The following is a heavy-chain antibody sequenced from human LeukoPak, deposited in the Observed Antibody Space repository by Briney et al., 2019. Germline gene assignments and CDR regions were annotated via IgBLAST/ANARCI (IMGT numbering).Heavy chain of an antibody. V-gene: IGHV3-11*04. J-gene: IGHJ6*03. CDR2: ISTSGSIK. CDR3: ARARITIFGVDDYSYYYMDV. CDR1: GFTFSDYY. Sequence: GGSLRLSCAASGFTFSDYYMTWIRQAPGKGLQWISYISTSGSIKYYADSVKGRFTISRDNAMNSLYLHMSSLRAEDTAVYYCARARITIFGVDDYSYYYMDVWGKGTTVTVSS. D-gene: IGHD3-3*01.